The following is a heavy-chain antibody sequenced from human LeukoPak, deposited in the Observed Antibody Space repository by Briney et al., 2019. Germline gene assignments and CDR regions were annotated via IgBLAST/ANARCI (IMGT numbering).Heavy chain of an antibody. D-gene: IGHD3-22*01. CDR2: IYTSGST. CDR1: GGSLSSGSYY. J-gene: IGHJ5*02. CDR3: ARDTSARYDSSAGFDP. Sequence: SETLSLTCTVSGGSLSSGSYYWSWIRQPAGKGLEWIGRIYTSGSTNYNPSLKSRVTISVDTSKNQFSLKLSSVTAADTAVYYCARDTSARYDSSAGFDPWGQGTLVTVSS. V-gene: IGHV4-61*02.